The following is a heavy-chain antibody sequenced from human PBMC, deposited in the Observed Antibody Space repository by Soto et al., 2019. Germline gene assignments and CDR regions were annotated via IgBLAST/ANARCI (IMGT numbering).Heavy chain of an antibody. CDR3: ASTRYCSGGSCYSRYYYYGMDV. Sequence: QLQLQESGPGLVKPSETLSLTCTVSGGSISSSSYYWGWIRQPPGKGLEWIGSIYYSGSTYYNPSLKSRVTISVDTSKNQFSLKLSSVTAANTAVYYCASTRYCSGGSCYSRYYYYGMDVWGQGTTVTVSS. J-gene: IGHJ6*02. D-gene: IGHD2-15*01. CDR1: GGSISSSSYY. V-gene: IGHV4-39*01. CDR2: IYYSGST.